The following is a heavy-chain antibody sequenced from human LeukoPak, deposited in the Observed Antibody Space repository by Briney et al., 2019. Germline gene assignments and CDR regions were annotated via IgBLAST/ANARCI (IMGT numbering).Heavy chain of an antibody. CDR2: IWYDGSNK. V-gene: IGHV3-33*06. D-gene: IGHD3-10*01. CDR1: GFTFSSYG. J-gene: IGHJ4*02. Sequence: PGRSLRLSCAASGFTFSSYGMHWVRQAPGKGLEWVAVIWYDGSNKYYADSVKGRFTISRDNSKNTLYLQMNSLRAEDTAVYYCAKTVWFGEYYFDYWGQGTLVTVSS. CDR3: AKTVWFGEYYFDY.